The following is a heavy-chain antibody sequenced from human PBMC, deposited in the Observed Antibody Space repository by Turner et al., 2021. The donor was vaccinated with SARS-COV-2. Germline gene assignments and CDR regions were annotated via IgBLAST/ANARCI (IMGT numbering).Heavy chain of an antibody. CDR2: IIPILGIA. J-gene: IGHJ4*02. CDR3: ARHDYGGNEINY. CDR1: GGTFSSYA. D-gene: IGHD4-17*01. V-gene: IGHV1-69*04. Sequence: QVQLVQSGAEVKKPGSSLKVSCKASGGTFSSYAISWVRQAPGQGLEWMGRIIPILGIANHAQKLQGRVTITADKSTSTAYMELSSLRSEDTAVYYCARHDYGGNEINYWGQGTLVTVSS.